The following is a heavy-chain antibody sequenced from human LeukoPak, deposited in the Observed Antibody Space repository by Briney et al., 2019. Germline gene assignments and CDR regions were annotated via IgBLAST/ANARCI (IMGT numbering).Heavy chain of an antibody. V-gene: IGHV3-30*02. J-gene: IGHJ4*02. Sequence: GGSLRLSCAASGFTFSSYGMYWVRQGPGKGLWRVALIRYDGSNKYYADSVKGRFTISRDNSKNALYLQMNSLRAEDTAVYYCAKEGLWFGDRSFDYWGQGNLVTVSS. CDR3: AKEGLWFGDRSFDY. CDR2: IRYDGSNK. D-gene: IGHD3-10*01. CDR1: GFTFSSYG.